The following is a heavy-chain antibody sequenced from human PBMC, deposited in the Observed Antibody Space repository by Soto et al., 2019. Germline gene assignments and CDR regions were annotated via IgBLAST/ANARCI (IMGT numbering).Heavy chain of an antibody. CDR2: ISAYNGNT. CDR1: GYTFTSYA. V-gene: IGHV1-18*01. J-gene: IGHJ5*02. D-gene: IGHD5-12*01. Sequence: QVQLVQSGAEVKKPGASVKVSCKASGYTFTSYAISWMRQAPGQGLEWMGWISAYNGNTNYAQKLQGRVTMTTDPSTSTAYMELRSLRSDDTAVFYCARVNSGYDLSYLEWNFFDPWGQGTLVTVS. CDR3: ARVNSGYDLSYLEWNFFDP.